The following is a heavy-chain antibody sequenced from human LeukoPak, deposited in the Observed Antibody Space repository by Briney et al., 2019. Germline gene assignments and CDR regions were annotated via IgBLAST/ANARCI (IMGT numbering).Heavy chain of an antibody. V-gene: IGHV3-53*01. Sequence: GGSLRLSCAASGFTFSSHWMTWVRQAPGKGLEWVSVIYSGGSTYYADSVKGRFTISRDNSKNTLYLQMNSLRAEDTAVYYCARYYYDSSGYYPYYYFDYWGQGTLVTVSS. CDR2: IYSGGST. D-gene: IGHD3-22*01. CDR3: ARYYYDSSGYYPYYYFDY. J-gene: IGHJ4*02. CDR1: GFTFSSHW.